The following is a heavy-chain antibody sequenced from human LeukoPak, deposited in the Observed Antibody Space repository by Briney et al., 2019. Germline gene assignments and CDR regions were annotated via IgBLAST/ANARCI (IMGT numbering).Heavy chain of an antibody. V-gene: IGHV3-21*01. Sequence: GGSLRLSCAASGFTFSSYSMYWVRQAPGKGLEWVSSISSSSSYIYYADSVKGRFTISRDNAKNSLYLQMNSLRAEDTAVYYCAREGRRLRFRYFDLWGRGTLVTVSS. CDR3: AREGRRLRFRYFDL. D-gene: IGHD5-12*01. J-gene: IGHJ2*01. CDR1: GFTFSSYS. CDR2: ISSSSSYI.